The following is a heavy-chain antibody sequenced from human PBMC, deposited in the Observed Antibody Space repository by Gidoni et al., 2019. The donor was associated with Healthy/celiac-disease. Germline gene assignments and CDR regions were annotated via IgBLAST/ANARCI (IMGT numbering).Heavy chain of an antibody. CDR3: ARSYDSSGYTHFDY. J-gene: IGHJ4*02. CDR2: IWYDGSNK. CDR1: GFTFSSYG. V-gene: IGHV3-33*01. Sequence: QVQLVESGGGVVQPGRSLRLSCAASGFTFSSYGMHWVRQAPGKGLGWVAVIWYDGSNKYYADSVKGRFTISRDNSKNTLYLQMNSLRAEDTAVYYCARSYDSSGYTHFDYWGQGTLVTVSS. D-gene: IGHD3-22*01.